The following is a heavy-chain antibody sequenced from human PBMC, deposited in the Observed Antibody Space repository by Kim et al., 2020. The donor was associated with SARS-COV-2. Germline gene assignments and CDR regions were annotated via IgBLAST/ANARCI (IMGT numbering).Heavy chain of an antibody. V-gene: IGHV1-18*04. CDR2: ISAYNGNT. J-gene: IGHJ4*02. Sequence: ASVKVSCKASGYTFTSYGISWVRQAPGQGLEWMGWISAYNGNTNYAQKLQGRVTMTTDTSTSTAYMELRSLRSDDTAVYYCVLWFGELFSLRYFDYWGQGTLVTVSS. D-gene: IGHD3-10*01. CDR1: GYTFTSYG. CDR3: VLWFGELFSLRYFDY.